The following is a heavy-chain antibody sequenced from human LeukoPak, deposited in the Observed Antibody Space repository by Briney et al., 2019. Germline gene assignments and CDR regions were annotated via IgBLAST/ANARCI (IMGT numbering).Heavy chain of an antibody. CDR3: ARGPYP. CDR2: INHSGST. V-gene: IGHV4-34*01. J-gene: IGHJ5*02. CDR1: GGSFSGYY. Sequence: KPSETLSLTCAVYGGSFSGYYWSWIRQPPGKGLEWIGEINHSGSTNYNPSLKSRVTISVDTSKNQFSLKLSSVTAADTAVYYCARGPYPWGQGTLVTVSS.